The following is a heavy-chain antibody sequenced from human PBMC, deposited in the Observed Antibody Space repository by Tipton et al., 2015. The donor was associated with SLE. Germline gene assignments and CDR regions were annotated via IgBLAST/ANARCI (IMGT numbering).Heavy chain of an antibody. CDR2: IYYSGST. CDR1: GGSISSSSYY. D-gene: IGHD3-16*01. CDR3: RLITITSLFDY. Sequence: LRLSCTVSGGSISSSSYYWGWIRQPPGKGLEWIGSIYYSGSTYYNPSLKSRVTISVDTSKNQFSLKLSSVTAADTAVYYCRLITITSLFDYWGQRTLVTVSS. V-gene: IGHV4-39*07. J-gene: IGHJ4*02.